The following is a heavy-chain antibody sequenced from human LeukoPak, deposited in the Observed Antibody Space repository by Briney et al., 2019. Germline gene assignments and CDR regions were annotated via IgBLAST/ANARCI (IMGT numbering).Heavy chain of an antibody. CDR1: GYTFTGYY. CDR3: ARRGIAVAGLAY. V-gene: IGHV1-2*02. J-gene: IGHJ4*02. CDR2: INPNSGGT. D-gene: IGHD6-19*01. Sequence: ASVKVSCKASGYTFTGYYMHWVRQAPGQGLGWMGWINPNSGGTNYAQKFQGRVTMTRDTSISTAYMELSRLRSDDTAVYYCARRGIAVAGLAYWGQGTLVTVSS.